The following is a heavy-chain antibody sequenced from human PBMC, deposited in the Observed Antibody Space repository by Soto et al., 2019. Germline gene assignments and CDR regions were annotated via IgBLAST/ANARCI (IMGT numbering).Heavy chain of an antibody. CDR1: GFTFSSYE. V-gene: IGHV3-48*03. CDR2: ISSSGSTI. CDR3: ARDSNPPRYCSGGSCYSVEYFQH. D-gene: IGHD2-15*01. Sequence: EVQLVESGGGLVQPGGSLRLSCAASGFTFSSYEMNWVRQAPGKGLEWVSYISSSGSTIYYADSVKRRFTISRDNAKNSLYLQMNSLRSEDTAVYYCARDSNPPRYCSGGSCYSVEYFQHWGQGTLVTVSS. J-gene: IGHJ1*01.